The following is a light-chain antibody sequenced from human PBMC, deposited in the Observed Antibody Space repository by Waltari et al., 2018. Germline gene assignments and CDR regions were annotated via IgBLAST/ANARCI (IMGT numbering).Light chain of an antibody. Sequence: QSALTQPASVSGSPGQSINISCTGTSSDVGGYNYVSWYQQHPGKAPKLMIYDVSKRPSGVSNRFSGSKSGNTASLTISGLQAEDEADYYCSSYTSSSVVFGGGTKLTVL. CDR3: SSYTSSSVV. V-gene: IGLV2-14*01. CDR1: SSDVGGYNY. J-gene: IGLJ2*01. CDR2: DVS.